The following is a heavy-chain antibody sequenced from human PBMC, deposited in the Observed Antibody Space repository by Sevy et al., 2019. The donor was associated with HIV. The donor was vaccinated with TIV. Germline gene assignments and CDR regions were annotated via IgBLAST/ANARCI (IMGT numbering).Heavy chain of an antibody. J-gene: IGHJ4*02. Sequence: SETLSLTCTVSGGSISSSDSYWSWIRQPPGKGLDWIGYIHYTGGTYYNPFLKSRVAMSVDTSEKQFSLKLSFLTAADTAVYYCGSKRGYNHGPFDYWGQGALVTVSS. D-gene: IGHD5-12*01. V-gene: IGHV4-30-4*01. CDR2: IHYTGGT. CDR1: GGSISSSDSY. CDR3: GSKRGYNHGPFDY.